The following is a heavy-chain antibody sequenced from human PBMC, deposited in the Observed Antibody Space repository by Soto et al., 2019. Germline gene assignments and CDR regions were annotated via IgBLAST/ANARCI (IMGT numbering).Heavy chain of an antibody. D-gene: IGHD4-4*01. Sequence: ASETLSLTCTVSGGSISSGDYYWSWIRQPPGKGLEWIGYIYYSGSTYYNPSLKSRVTISVDTSKNQFSLKLSSVTAADTAVYYCARGYSNYEGYYYGMDVWGQGTTVTV. CDR1: GGSISSGDYY. CDR2: IYYSGST. CDR3: ARGYSNYEGYYYGMDV. J-gene: IGHJ6*02. V-gene: IGHV4-30-4*01.